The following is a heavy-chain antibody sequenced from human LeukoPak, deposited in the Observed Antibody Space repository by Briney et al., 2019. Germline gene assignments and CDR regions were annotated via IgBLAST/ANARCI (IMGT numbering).Heavy chain of an antibody. CDR3: ARSYCGSDCYSGTYWYFDL. Sequence: SETLSLTCTVSGGSVSSGSFYWSWIWQPPGKGLEWIGYISYSGSTNYNPSLKSRVTISVDTSKNQFSLKLSSVTAADTAAYYCARSYCGSDCYSGTYWYFDLWGRGTLVTVSS. J-gene: IGHJ2*01. D-gene: IGHD2-21*02. CDR2: ISYSGST. V-gene: IGHV4-61*01. CDR1: GGSVSSGSFY.